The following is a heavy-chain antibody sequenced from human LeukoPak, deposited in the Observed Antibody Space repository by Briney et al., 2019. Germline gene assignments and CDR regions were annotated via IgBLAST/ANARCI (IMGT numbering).Heavy chain of an antibody. D-gene: IGHD2-15*01. CDR1: GFTFSSYA. CDR2: ISGSGGST. CDR3: AKRGVGSSGGYYYYYYMDV. V-gene: IGHV3-23*01. Sequence: PGGSLRLSCAASGFTFSSYAMSWVRQAPGKGLEWVSAISGSGGSTYYADSVKGRFTISRDNSKNTLYLQMNSLRAEDTAVYYCAKRGVGSSGGYYYYYYMDVWGKGTTVTVSS. J-gene: IGHJ6*03.